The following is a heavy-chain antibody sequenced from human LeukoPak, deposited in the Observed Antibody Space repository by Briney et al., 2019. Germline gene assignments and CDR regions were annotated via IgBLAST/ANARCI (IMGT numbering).Heavy chain of an antibody. J-gene: IGHJ4*02. V-gene: IGHV3-48*01. D-gene: IGHD2/OR15-2a*01. CDR2: IRSSGSTK. CDR3: ARGGLSIMGY. CDR1: GITFSSYS. Sequence: GGSLRLSCGASGITFSSYSMNWVRQAPGKGLEWVSYIRSSGSTKYYADSVKGRFTISRDNARNSLYLQMNSLRAEDTAVYFCARGGLSIMGYWGQGTLVTVSS.